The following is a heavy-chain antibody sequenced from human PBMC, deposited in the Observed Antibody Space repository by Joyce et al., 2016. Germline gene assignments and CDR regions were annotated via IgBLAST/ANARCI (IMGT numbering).Heavy chain of an antibody. D-gene: IGHD6-13*01. CDR3: ARDLNRVAAAGTYFDY. CDR1: GYTFTNYG. J-gene: IGHJ4*02. Sequence: QVQLVQSGAEVKKPGASVKVSCKASGYTFTNYGISWVRQAPGQGLEWMGWISAYNGNTNDAQKLQGRVTMTTDTSTSTAYMELRSLRSDDSAVYYCARDLNRVAAAGTYFDYWGQGTLVTVSS. CDR2: ISAYNGNT. V-gene: IGHV1-18*01.